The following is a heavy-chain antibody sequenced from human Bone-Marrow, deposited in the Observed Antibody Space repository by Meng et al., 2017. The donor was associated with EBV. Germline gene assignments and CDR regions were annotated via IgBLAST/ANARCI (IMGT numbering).Heavy chain of an antibody. J-gene: IGHJ5*01. CDR3: AKSRGWDLLAWLDS. Sequence: EVQLLESGGALVPPGGSLRLSCTVSGFSFHTYGVAWVRQAPGKGPEWVAGIGGSGGIINYADSVKGRFTISTDKSKNTLFLQMNSLRVEDTAIYYCAKSRGWDLLAWLDSWGHGTLVTVSS. CDR2: IGGSGGII. V-gene: IGHV3-23*01. CDR1: GFSFHTYG. D-gene: IGHD2-15*01.